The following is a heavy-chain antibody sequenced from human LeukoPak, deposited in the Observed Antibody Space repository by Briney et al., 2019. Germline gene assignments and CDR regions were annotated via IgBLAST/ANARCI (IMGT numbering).Heavy chain of an antibody. D-gene: IGHD3-10*01. CDR3: VKAGGGSGSYFDY. CDR2: ISSSSSYI. Sequence: GGSLRLSCAASRFTFSSYSMNWVRQAQGKGLEWVSSISSSSSYIYYADSVKGRFTISRDNAKNSLYLQMNSLRAEDTAVYYCVKAGGGSGSYFDYWGQGTLVTVSS. V-gene: IGHV3-21*01. CDR1: RFTFSSYS. J-gene: IGHJ4*02.